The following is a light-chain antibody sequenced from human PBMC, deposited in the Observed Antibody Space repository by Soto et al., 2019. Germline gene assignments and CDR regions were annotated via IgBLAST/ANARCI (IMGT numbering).Light chain of an antibody. J-gene: IGKJ5*01. CDR1: QNILYSSNNKNY. Sequence: DIVMTQSPDSLAVSLGERATINCKSSQNILYSSNNKNYLAWYQHKPGQPPKLLIYWASTRESGVPDRFSGSGSGTDFTLTISSLQAEDVAVYYCQQYYGTSITFGQATPLEIK. CDR2: WAS. V-gene: IGKV4-1*01. CDR3: QQYYGTSIT.